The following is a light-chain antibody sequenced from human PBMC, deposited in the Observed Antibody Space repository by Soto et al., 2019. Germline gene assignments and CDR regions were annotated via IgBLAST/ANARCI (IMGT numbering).Light chain of an antibody. CDR2: DVS. Sequence: DIQMTQSPSTLSASVGDRVTITCRASQTISSWLAWYQVKPGKTPKVLIYDVSTLESGVPSRFSGSGSGTEFTLTVSSLQPEDFATYYCQHYNSYPYTFGQGTKVEIK. J-gene: IGKJ1*01. CDR1: QTISSW. CDR3: QHYNSYPYT. V-gene: IGKV1-5*01.